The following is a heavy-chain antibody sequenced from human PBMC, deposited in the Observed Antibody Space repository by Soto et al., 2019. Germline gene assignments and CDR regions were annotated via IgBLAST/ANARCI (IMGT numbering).Heavy chain of an antibody. J-gene: IGHJ4*02. V-gene: IGHV3-30*18. CDR1: GFTFSSCG. CDR3: AKDLGC. Sequence: QVQLVESGGGVVQPGRSLRLSCAASGFTFSSCGMHWVRQAPGKGLEWVAVISYDGSNKYYADSVKGRFTISRDNSKNTLYLQMNSLRAEDTAVYYCAKDLGCWGQGTLVTVSS. CDR2: ISYDGSNK.